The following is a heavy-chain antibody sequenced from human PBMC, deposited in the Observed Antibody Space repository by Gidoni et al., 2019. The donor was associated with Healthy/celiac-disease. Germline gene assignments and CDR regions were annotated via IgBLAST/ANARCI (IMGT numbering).Heavy chain of an antibody. CDR1: GFTFSRYG. CDR3: ARDTWYSSGWYSRYGMDV. J-gene: IGHJ6*02. V-gene: IGHV3-33*01. CDR2: IWYDVSNK. Sequence: QVQLVESGGGVVQPGRSLRLSCDASGFTFSRYGMHLVRQAPVKGLELVAVIWYDVSNKFYAVSVKGRFTISRDNSKNTLYLQMNSLRAEDTAVYYCARDTWYSSGWYSRYGMDVWGQGTTVTVSS. D-gene: IGHD6-19*01.